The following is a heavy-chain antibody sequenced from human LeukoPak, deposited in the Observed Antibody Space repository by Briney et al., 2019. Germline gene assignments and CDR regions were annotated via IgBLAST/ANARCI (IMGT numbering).Heavy chain of an antibody. D-gene: IGHD3-9*01. CDR1: GGTFSIYA. Sequence: SVKVSFKASGGTFSIYAISWVRQAPGQGLEWMGGIIPIFGTANYAQKFQGRVTITADESTSTAYMELSSLRSEDTAVYYCARGVDDILTGYYGGGMDVWGKGTTVTVSS. J-gene: IGHJ6*04. V-gene: IGHV1-69*13. CDR2: IIPIFGTA. CDR3: ARGVDDILTGYYGGGMDV.